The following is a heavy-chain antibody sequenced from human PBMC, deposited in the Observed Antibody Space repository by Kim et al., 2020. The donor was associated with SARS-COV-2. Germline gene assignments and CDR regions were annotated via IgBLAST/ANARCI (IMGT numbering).Heavy chain of an antibody. CDR3: AKEIEYYYGSGSYYYFDY. V-gene: IGHV3-9*01. J-gene: IGHJ4*02. Sequence: GGSLRLSCAASGFTFDDYAMHWVRQAPGKGLEWVSGISWNSGSICYADSVKGRFTISRDNAKNSLYLQMNSLRAEDTALYYCAKEIEYYYGSGSYYYFDYWGQGTLVTVSS. D-gene: IGHD3-10*01. CDR2: ISWNSGSI. CDR1: GFTFDDYA.